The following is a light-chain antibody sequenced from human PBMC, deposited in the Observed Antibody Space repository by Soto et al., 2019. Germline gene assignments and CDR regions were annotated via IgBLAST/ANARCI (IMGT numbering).Light chain of an antibody. CDR2: EGF. CDR3: CSYAGRSTWDVV. Sequence: QSVLTQPASVSGSPGQSITISCTGTSSDVGGSGLVSWYQFHPGKAPKLLIFEGFKRPSGVSNRFSGSKSGSTASLTISGLQAVDEADYYCCSYAGRSTWDVVFGGGTKLTVL. CDR1: SSDVGGSGL. J-gene: IGLJ2*01. V-gene: IGLV2-23*01.